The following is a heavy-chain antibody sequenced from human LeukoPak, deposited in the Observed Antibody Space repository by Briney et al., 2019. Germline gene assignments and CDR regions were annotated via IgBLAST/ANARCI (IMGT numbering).Heavy chain of an antibody. CDR1: GGSISSYY. CDR3: ARDLVGATGAYAFDI. V-gene: IGHV4-59*01. D-gene: IGHD1-26*01. Sequence: SETLSLTCTVSGGSISSYYWSWIRQPPGKGLEWIGYIYYSGSTNYNPSLKSRVTISVDTSKNQFSLKLSSVTAADTAVYYCARDLVGATGAYAFDIWGQGTMVTVSS. CDR2: IYYSGST. J-gene: IGHJ3*02.